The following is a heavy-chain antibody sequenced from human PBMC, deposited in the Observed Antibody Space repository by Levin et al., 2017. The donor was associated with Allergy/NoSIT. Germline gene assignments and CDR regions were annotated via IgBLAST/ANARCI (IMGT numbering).Heavy chain of an antibody. CDR3: ARRRVLMVRGVTIRDAFDI. D-gene: IGHD3-10*01. CDR1: GYSFTSYW. Sequence: GESLKISCKGSGYSFTSYWIGWVRQMPGKGLEWMGIIYPGDSDTRYSPSFQGQVTISADKSISTAYLQWSSLKASDTAMYYCARRRVLMVRGVTIRDAFDIWGQGTMVTVSS. V-gene: IGHV5-51*01. J-gene: IGHJ3*02. CDR2: IYPGDSDT.